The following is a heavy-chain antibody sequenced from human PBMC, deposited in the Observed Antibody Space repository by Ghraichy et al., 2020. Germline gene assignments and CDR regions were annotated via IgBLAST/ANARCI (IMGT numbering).Heavy chain of an antibody. CDR3: ARDVGYCADC. D-gene: IGHD2-15*01. CDR1: GFSFSSYW. CDR2: INQDATDK. J-gene: IGHJ4*02. V-gene: IGHV3-7*01. Sequence: WLSLILSCAASGFSFSSYWITWVRQAPGKGLEWVANINQDATDKNYVDSLKCRFTISRDNAKNSLYLQMNSLRAEDTAVYYCARDVGYCADCWGQGTLVTVSS.